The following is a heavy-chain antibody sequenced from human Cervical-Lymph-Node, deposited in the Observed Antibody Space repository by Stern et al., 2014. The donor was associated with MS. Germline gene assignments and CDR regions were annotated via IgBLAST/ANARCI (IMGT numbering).Heavy chain of an antibody. J-gene: IGHJ2*01. CDR2: TTPMFGTV. Sequence: QMQLVQSGAEVKKPGSSVKVSCKASGGTFRSSTISWVRQAPGQGLEWMGGTTPMFGTVHYAQKFQGRVTIIADESTSTAYMELSRLTSEDTAVYYVARGDSSGWYSWYFDLWGRGTLVTVSS. V-gene: IGHV1-69*01. CDR1: GGTFRSST. D-gene: IGHD6-19*01. CDR3: ARGDSSGWYSWYFDL.